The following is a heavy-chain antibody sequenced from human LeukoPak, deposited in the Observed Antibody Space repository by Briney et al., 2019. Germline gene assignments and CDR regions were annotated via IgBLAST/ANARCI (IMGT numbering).Heavy chain of an antibody. CDR1: GFTFSSYA. D-gene: IGHD1-26*01. Sequence: GGSLRLSCAASGFTFSSYAMSWVRQAPGKGLEWVSAISGSGGSTYYADSVKGRFTISRDNSKNTLYLQMNSLRAEDMAVYYCAKLYMSTGRKEWELRSYAFDIWGQGTMVTVSS. V-gene: IGHV3-23*01. CDR3: AKLYMSTGRKEWELRSYAFDI. CDR2: ISGSGGST. J-gene: IGHJ3*02.